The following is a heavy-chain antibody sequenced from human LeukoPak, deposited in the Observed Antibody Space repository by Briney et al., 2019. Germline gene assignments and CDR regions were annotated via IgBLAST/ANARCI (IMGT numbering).Heavy chain of an antibody. CDR3: AKTPGDCTGGTCYSFDY. V-gene: IGHV3-23*01. CDR2: ISGSGDNT. Sequence: PGGSLRLSCAASGFTFRSYAMSWVRQAPGKGLEWVSSISGSGDNTYYADSVKGRFTVSRDNSKNTLYLQMNSLRAEDTAVYYCAKTPGDCTGGTCYSFDYWGQGSLVTVSS. J-gene: IGHJ4*02. D-gene: IGHD2-15*01. CDR1: GFTFRSYA.